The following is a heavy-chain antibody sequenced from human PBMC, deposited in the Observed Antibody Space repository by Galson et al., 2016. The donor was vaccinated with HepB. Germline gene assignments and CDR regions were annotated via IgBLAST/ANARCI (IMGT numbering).Heavy chain of an antibody. CDR1: GFTFSSYW. Sequence: SLRLSCAASGFTFSSYWMSWVRQAPGKGLEWVANIKEDGSEEYYVDSVKGRFTISRDNAKNSLYLQMNSLRAEDTAVYYCARVLGSYQSFDYWGQGTLVTVSS. CDR3: ARVLGSYQSFDY. J-gene: IGHJ4*02. CDR2: IKEDGSEE. V-gene: IGHV3-7*01. D-gene: IGHD1-26*01.